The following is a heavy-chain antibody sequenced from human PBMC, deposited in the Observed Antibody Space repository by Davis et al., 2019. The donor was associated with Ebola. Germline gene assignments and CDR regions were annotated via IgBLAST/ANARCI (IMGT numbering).Heavy chain of an antibody. CDR1: GFTFDDYA. CDR2: ISWNSASI. Sequence: PGGSLRLSCAASGFTFDDYAMHWVRHAPGKGLEWVSGISWNSASIGYADSVKGRFTISRDNAKNFLYLHMKSLRRDDTALYYCAKDIISGGYDFYGMDVWGQGTTVTVSS. J-gene: IGHJ6*02. D-gene: IGHD5-12*01. V-gene: IGHV3-9*01. CDR3: AKDIISGGYDFYGMDV.